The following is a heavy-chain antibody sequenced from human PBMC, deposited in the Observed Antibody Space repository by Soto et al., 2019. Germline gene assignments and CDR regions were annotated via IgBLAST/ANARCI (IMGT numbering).Heavy chain of an antibody. CDR3: AKDTRIMITFGVPGYFDY. D-gene: IGHD3-16*01. Sequence: SVGSLRLSCAASGFTFSSNAMSWVRQAPGKGREWVSAISGSGGSTYYADSVKGRFTISRDNSKNTLYLQMNSLRAEDTAVYYCAKDTRIMITFGVPGYFDYWGQGTLVTVSS. CDR2: ISGSGGST. V-gene: IGHV3-23*01. J-gene: IGHJ4*02. CDR1: GFTFSSNA.